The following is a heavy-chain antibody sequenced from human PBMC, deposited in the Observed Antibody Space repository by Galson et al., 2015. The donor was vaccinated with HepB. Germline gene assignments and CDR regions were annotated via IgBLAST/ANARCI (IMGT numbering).Heavy chain of an antibody. CDR2: ISSSSSYI. J-gene: IGHJ6*02. CDR1: GFTFSTYA. V-gene: IGHV3-21*01. D-gene: IGHD6-13*01. Sequence: SLRLSCAASGFTFSTYAMHWVRQAPGKGLEWVSSISSSSSYIYYADSVKGRFTISRDNAKNPLYLQMNSLRAEDTAVYYCARDRNSSSWPYYYYGMDVWGQGTTVTVSS. CDR3: ARDRNSSSWPYYYYGMDV.